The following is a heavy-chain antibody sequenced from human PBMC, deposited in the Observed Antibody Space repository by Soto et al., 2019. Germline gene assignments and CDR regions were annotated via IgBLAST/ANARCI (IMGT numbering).Heavy chain of an antibody. Sequence: LRLSCAASGFTFINYAMHWVRQAPGKGLEWVAVISYDGSNKYYADSVKGRFTISRDNSKNTMYLQMNSLSAEDTAVYHCARDQVKGTMTILWGQGTLVTVSS. CDR3: ARDQVKGTMTIL. CDR1: GFTFINYA. V-gene: IGHV3-30-3*01. D-gene: IGHD4-17*01. CDR2: ISYDGSNK. J-gene: IGHJ4*02.